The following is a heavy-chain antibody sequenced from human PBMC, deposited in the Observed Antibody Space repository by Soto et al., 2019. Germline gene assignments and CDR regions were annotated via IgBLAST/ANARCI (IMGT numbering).Heavy chain of an antibody. CDR3: APSIFIYAMDV. CDR1: GYTFTNYW. Sequence: GESLKISCKGSGYTFTNYWISWVRQMPGKGLEWMGSIYPVDSDTKYNPSFQGQVTISADKSITTTYLRWTSLKASDTAIYYCAPSIFIYAMDVWGQGTTVTVSS. V-gene: IGHV5-51*01. J-gene: IGHJ6*02. CDR2: IYPVDSDT.